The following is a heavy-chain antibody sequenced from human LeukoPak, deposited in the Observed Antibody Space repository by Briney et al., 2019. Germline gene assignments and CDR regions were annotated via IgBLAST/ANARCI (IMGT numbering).Heavy chain of an antibody. J-gene: IGHJ4*02. CDR2: INPNSGGT. Sequence: SVKRSCKASGYTRTAYYMDWVRQAPGQGLEWMGWINPNSGGTNYSQKFQGRVTMTRDTSISTAYMELSRLGSDDTAVYYCATDGASGYLADYWGPGTLVTVSS. CDR3: ATDGASGYLADY. CDR1: GYTRTAYY. D-gene: IGHD3-3*01. V-gene: IGHV1-2*02.